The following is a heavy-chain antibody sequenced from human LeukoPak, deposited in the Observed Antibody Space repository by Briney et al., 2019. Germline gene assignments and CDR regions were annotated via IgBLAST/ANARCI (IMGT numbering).Heavy chain of an antibody. CDR3: VRDLILIWTPGDDFDH. CDR2: INEHGTTI. CDR1: GFTFSSYW. D-gene: IGHD3/OR15-3a*01. V-gene: IGHV3-74*01. J-gene: IGHJ4*02. Sequence: PGGSLRLSCAASGFTFSSYWMHWVRQAPGKGLEWVSRINEHGTTITYADSVKGRFTISRENAKNTLYLQMNSLTAEDTAVYYCVRDLILIWTPGDDFDHGGQGTLVTVSS.